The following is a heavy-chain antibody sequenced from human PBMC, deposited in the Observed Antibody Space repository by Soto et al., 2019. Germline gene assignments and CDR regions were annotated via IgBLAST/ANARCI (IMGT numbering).Heavy chain of an antibody. V-gene: IGHV3-23*01. CDR3: AKGPPSYYYYYGMDV. CDR1: GFTFSSYA. Sequence: GGSPRLSCAASGFTFSSYAMSWVRQAPGKGLEWVSAISGSGGSTYYADSVKGRFTISRDNSKNTLYLQMNSLRAEDTAVYYCAKGPPSYYYYYGMDVWGQGTTVTVSS. J-gene: IGHJ6*02. CDR2: ISGSGGST.